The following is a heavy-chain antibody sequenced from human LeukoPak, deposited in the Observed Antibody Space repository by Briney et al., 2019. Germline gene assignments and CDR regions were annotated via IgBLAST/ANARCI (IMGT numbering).Heavy chain of an antibody. V-gene: IGHV3-7*01. CDR3: AREYCSSTSCHRLLYYFDY. CDR1: GFTFSNYW. CDR2: IKEDGSEK. D-gene: IGHD2-2*01. Sequence: GGSLRLSCAASGFTFSNYWMSLVRQAPGKGLEWVANIKEDGSEKYYVDSVKGRFTISRDNAKNSLYLQMNSLRAEDTAVYYCAREYCSSTSCHRLLYYFDYWGQGTLVTVSS. J-gene: IGHJ4*02.